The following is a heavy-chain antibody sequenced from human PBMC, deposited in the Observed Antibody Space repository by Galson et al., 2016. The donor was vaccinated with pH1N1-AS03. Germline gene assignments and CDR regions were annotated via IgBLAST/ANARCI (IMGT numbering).Heavy chain of an antibody. Sequence: PALVKPTQTLTLTCSFSGFSLSTTGVGVGWIRQPPGKALEYLGLIYWDDDRRYSPSLNSRLTITKDTSKNQVLLRLTNVDPVDTGTYYCARRRAEMSGNWYFDLWGRGTLVTVSS. J-gene: IGHJ2*01. CDR3: ARRRAEMSGNWYFDL. V-gene: IGHV2-5*02. CDR1: GFSLSTTGVG. CDR2: IYWDDDR. D-gene: IGHD3-10*01.